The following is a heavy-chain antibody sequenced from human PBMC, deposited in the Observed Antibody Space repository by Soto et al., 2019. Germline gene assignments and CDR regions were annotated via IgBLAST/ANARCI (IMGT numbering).Heavy chain of an antibody. CDR3: ARGRDVKGIDYYYYGMDV. CDR2: INHSGST. V-gene: IGHV4-34*01. D-gene: IGHD2-15*01. CDR1: GGSFSGYY. Sequence: QVQLQQWGAGLLKPSETLSLTCAVYGGSFSGYYWSWIRQPPGKGLEWIGEINHSGSTNYNPSLKSRVTISVDTSKNQFSLKLSSVTAADTAVYYCARGRDVKGIDYYYYGMDVWGQGTTVTVSS. J-gene: IGHJ6*02.